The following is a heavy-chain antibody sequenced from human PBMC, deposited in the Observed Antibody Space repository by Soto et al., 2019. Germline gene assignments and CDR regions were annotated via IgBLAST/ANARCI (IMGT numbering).Heavy chain of an antibody. CDR2: IVPIYRTA. J-gene: IGHJ6*01. V-gene: IGHV1-69*01. CDR3: AVKYCSGGSCYSVNYYDYYGMDV. Sequence: QVQLVQSGAEVKKPGSSVKVSCKASGGTFSSYRINWVRQAPGQGLEWVGGIVPIYRTADYAQKFQGRVTITADESARTAYMELRSLKSQDTAVYYCAVKYCSGGSCYSVNYYDYYGMDVW. CDR1: GGTFSSYR. D-gene: IGHD2-15*01.